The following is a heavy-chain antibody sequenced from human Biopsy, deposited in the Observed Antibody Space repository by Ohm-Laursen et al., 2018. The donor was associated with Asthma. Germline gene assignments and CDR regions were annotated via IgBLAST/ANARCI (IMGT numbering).Heavy chain of an antibody. V-gene: IGHV1-69*13. D-gene: IGHD3-10*01. CDR1: GGTFSSYS. CDR3: ARHPYVDGSDNYYYRGNDYYLGMDV. CDR2: LIPIFGTA. J-gene: IGHJ6*02. Sequence: SVKASCNVSGGTFSSYSVSWVRQAPGQGLEWMGWLIPIFGTANYAQKFQGRVTITADESTSTAYVELSSLRSEDTAVYYCARHPYVDGSDNYYYRGNDYYLGMDVWGQGTTVTVSS.